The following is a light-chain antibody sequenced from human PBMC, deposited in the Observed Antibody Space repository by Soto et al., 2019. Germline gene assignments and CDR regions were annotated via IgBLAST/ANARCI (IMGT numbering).Light chain of an antibody. J-gene: IGLJ1*01. V-gene: IGLV1-44*01. CDR1: ISNIGSKT. CDR2: VDD. Sequence: QSVLTQPPSASGTPGQGVTISCSGSISNIGSKTVKWYHQFPGTAPQLLIYVDDQRPSGVPDLFSGSKSVTSASLVISGLQAGDEADYFFKSYAGNNTYLFGSGTKV. CDR3: KSYAGNNTYL.